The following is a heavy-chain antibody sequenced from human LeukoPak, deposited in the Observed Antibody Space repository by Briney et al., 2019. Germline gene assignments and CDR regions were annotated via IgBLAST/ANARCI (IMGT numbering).Heavy chain of an antibody. Sequence: ASVKVSCKASGYTFTSQAINWVRQAPGLGLQRMGWVNTTTGDPTYAQGFTGRFVFSFDTSVSTAYLQINSLKAEDTAVYYCVGAETSVGYFDYWGQGTLVTVSS. CDR1: GYTFTSQA. CDR3: VGAETSVGYFDY. J-gene: IGHJ4*02. CDR2: VNTTTGDP. D-gene: IGHD4-23*01. V-gene: IGHV7-4-1*02.